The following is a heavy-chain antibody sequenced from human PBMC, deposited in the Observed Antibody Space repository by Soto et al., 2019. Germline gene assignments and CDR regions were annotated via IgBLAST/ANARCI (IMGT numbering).Heavy chain of an antibody. CDR2: IIPIFGTA. CDR3: SFYSSSSYYFDY. CDR1: GGTFSSYA. D-gene: IGHD6-6*01. J-gene: IGHJ4*02. V-gene: IGHV1-69*13. Sequence: SVKVSCKASGGTFSSYAISWVRQAPGQGLEWMGGIIPIFGTANYAQKFQGRVTITADESTSTAYMELSSLRSEDTAVYYCSFYSSSSYYFDYWGQGTLVTVSS.